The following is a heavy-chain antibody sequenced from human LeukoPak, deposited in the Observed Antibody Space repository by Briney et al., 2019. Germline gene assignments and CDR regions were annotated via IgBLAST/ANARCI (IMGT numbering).Heavy chain of an antibody. J-gene: IGHJ4*02. D-gene: IGHD2/OR15-2a*01. V-gene: IGHV4-59*08. Sequence: SETLSLTCTVSGGSISSYYWSWIRQPPGKGLEWIAYISDIGSINYNPSLKSRVTISLDTSKNQFSLKLSSVTAADTAVYYCAGHHPRNTVDFWGQGTLVTVAS. CDR3: AGHHPRNTVDF. CDR1: GGSISSYY. CDR2: ISDIGSI.